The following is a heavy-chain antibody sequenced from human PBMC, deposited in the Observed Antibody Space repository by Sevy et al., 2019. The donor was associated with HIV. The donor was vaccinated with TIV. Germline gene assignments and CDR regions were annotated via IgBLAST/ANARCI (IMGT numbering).Heavy chain of an antibody. CDR3: ARDSTYFDGTYYYDNFDI. CDR1: GFTFSTYW. D-gene: IGHD3-22*01. V-gene: IGHV3-7*01. J-gene: IGHJ3*02. CDR2: IKRDGSEK. Sequence: GGSLRLSCAASGFTFSTYWMTWVRQAPEKGLEWVANIKRDGSEKSYLDSVKGRFTISRDNSKNSLYLKMNSLRAEDTAVYYCARDSTYFDGTYYYDNFDIWGQGTMVTVSS.